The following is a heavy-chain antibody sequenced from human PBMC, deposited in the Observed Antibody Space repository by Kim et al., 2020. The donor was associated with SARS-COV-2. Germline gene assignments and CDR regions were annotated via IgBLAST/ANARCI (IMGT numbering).Heavy chain of an antibody. Sequence: GGSLRLSCEASGFTFSGYWMSWVRQAPGKGLEWVANIKYDGSDKYYVDSVKGRFTISRDNAKNSMSLQMNSLLAEDTAVYYCATKNNFDHWGQGTLVTAS. CDR1: GFTFSGYW. CDR2: IKYDGSDK. J-gene: IGHJ4*02. V-gene: IGHV3-7*01. CDR3: ATKNNFDH.